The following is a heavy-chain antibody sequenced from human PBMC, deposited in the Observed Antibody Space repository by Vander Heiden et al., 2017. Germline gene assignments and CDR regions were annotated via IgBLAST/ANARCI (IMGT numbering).Heavy chain of an antibody. Sequence: EVQLLESGGGLVQPGGSLRLPCAASGIPVSSHALSWVRQAPGKGLEWVSALSGSGGNTYYADSVKGRFTFSRDNSKNTLYLQMNSLRAEDTAVYYCSKDISSSCYPYYCGQGTLVTVSS. CDR1: GIPVSSHA. J-gene: IGHJ4*02. V-gene: IGHV3-23*01. CDR3: SKDISSSCYPYY. D-gene: IGHD6-13*01. CDR2: LSGSGGNT.